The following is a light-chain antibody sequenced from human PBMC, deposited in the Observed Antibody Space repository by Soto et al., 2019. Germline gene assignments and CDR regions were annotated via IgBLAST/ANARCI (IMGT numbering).Light chain of an antibody. Sequence: QSVLTQPPSVSGAPGQRVTISCTGSSSNIGAGYDVHWYQQLPGTAPKLLIYGNSNRPSGVPDRFSGSKSGTSASLAINGLQAEDEADYYCQSYDSSLSAHVFGTGTKVTVL. J-gene: IGLJ1*01. V-gene: IGLV1-40*01. CDR1: SSNIGAGYD. CDR2: GNS. CDR3: QSYDSSLSAHV.